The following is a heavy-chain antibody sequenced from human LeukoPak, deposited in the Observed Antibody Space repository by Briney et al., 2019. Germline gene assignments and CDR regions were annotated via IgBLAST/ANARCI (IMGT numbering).Heavy chain of an antibody. CDR2: ISAYNGNT. Sequence: ASVKVSCKASGYTFTSYGISWVRQAPGQGLEWMGWISAYNGNTNYAQKLQGRVTMTTDTSTSTAYMELRSLRSDDRAVYCCARDRPMYYDILTGYSSFDYWGQGTLVTVSS. D-gene: IGHD3-9*01. CDR3: ARDRPMYYDILTGYSSFDY. V-gene: IGHV1-18*01. CDR1: GYTFTSYG. J-gene: IGHJ4*02.